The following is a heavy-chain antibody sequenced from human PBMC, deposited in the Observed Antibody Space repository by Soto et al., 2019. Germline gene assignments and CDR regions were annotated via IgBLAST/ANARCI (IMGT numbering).Heavy chain of an antibody. V-gene: IGHV3-53*05. CDR1: GFAVSSSY. D-gene: IGHD3-16*01. J-gene: IGHJ4*02. Sequence: GGSLRLSCAASGFAVSSSYMTWVRQVPGKGLEWVSVIYNDGATYYADSVRGRFTISRDIFKNTLILQMNSLKNDDTAVYYCARGHYAGPGKWGQGTLVTVSS. CDR3: ARGHYAGPGK. CDR2: IYNDGAT.